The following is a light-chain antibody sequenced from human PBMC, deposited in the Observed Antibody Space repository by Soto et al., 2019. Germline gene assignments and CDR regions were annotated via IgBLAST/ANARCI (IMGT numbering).Light chain of an antibody. CDR1: QGISTY. Sequence: DIQMTQSPSSLSAAVGDRVTITCRASQGISTYLNWYHQKPGKAPKLLIYAASSLQSGVPSRFSGSGSETDFTLTISSLQPEDFATYSCQQSYCTTWTFGQGTKVEIK. CDR2: AAS. V-gene: IGKV1-39*01. J-gene: IGKJ1*01. CDR3: QQSYCTTWT.